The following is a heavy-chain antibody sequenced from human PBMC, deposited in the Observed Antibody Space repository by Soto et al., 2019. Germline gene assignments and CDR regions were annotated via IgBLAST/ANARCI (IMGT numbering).Heavy chain of an antibody. CDR2: ISYDGSNK. CDR3: ARGKITSGGRQPLHFNY. J-gene: IGHJ4*02. V-gene: IGHV3-30-3*01. Sequence: GGSLRLSCAASGFTFSSYSMHWVRQAPGKGLEWVAVISYDGSNKYYADSVKGRFTISRDNSKNTLYLQMNSLRAEDTAVYYWARGKITSGGRQPLHFNYGGREPRVTVS. D-gene: IGHD1-26*01. CDR1: GFTFSSYS.